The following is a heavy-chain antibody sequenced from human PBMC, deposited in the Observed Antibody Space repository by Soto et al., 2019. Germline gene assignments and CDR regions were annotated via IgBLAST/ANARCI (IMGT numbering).Heavy chain of an antibody. CDR3: ARGYHYYDSSGYDKWDAFDI. CDR1: GFTFSSYS. CDR2: ISSSSSYI. D-gene: IGHD3-22*01. V-gene: IGHV3-21*01. Sequence: LSCAASGFTFSSYSMNWVRQAPGKGLEWVSSISSSSSYIYYADSVKGRFTISRDNAKNSLYLQMNSLRAEDTAVYYCARGYHYYDSSGYDKWDAFDIWGQGTMVTVSS. J-gene: IGHJ3*02.